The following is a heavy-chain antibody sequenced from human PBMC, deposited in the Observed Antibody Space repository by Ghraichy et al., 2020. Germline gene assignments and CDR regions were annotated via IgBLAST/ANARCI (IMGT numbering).Heavy chain of an antibody. CDR1: GFIFINYS. V-gene: IGHV3-48*02. CDR2: ISSRSDTI. J-gene: IGHJ3*02. Sequence: GGSLRLSCAASGFIFINYSMNWVRQAPGKGLEWLSYISSRSDTIYYAESVKGRFTVSRDNAKNSLYLQMNSLRDEDTAVYFCTRSNIGDIWGQGKMVTVS. CDR3: TRSNIGDI. D-gene: IGHD4/OR15-4a*01.